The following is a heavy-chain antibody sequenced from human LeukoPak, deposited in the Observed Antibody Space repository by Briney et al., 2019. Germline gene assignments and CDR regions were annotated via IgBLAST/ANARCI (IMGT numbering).Heavy chain of an antibody. CDR1: GGTFSSYG. CDR2: INPNSGGT. V-gene: IGHV1-2*02. CDR3: ARAVFHDSSGY. D-gene: IGHD3-22*01. Sequence: ASVKVSCKASGGTFSSYGISWVRQAPGQGLEWMGWINPNSGGTNYAQKFQGRVTMTRDTSISTAYMELSRLRSDDTAVYYCARAVFHDSSGYWGQGTLVTVSS. J-gene: IGHJ4*02.